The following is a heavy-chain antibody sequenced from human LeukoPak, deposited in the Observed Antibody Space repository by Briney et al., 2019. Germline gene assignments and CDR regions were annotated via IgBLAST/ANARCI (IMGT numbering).Heavy chain of an antibody. CDR3: ARPYSGSYKAFDI. CDR1: GYTFTSYD. CDR2: MNPKSGNT. V-gene: IGHV1-8*03. D-gene: IGHD1-26*01. J-gene: IGHJ3*02. Sequence: GASVKVSCKASGYTFTSYDINWVRQATGQGLEWMGWMNPKSGNTGYAQKFQGRVTITRNTSISTAYMELSSLRSEDTAVYYCARPYSGSYKAFDIWGQGTMVTVSS.